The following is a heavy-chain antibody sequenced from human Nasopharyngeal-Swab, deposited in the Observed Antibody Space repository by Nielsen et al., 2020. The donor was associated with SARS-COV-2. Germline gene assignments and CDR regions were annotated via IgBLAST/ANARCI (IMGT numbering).Heavy chain of an antibody. CDR2: IYTSGST. J-gene: IGHJ6*02. CDR1: GDSISNYY. V-gene: IGHV4-4*07. D-gene: IGHD3-10*01. CDR3: ARWFPRYYYYGMDV. Sequence: SETLSLTCTVSGDSISNYYWSWIRQPAGKGLEWIGRIYTSGSTNYNPSLKSRVTISVDTSKNQFSLKLSSVTAADTAVYYCARWFPRYYYYGMDVWGQGTTVTVSS.